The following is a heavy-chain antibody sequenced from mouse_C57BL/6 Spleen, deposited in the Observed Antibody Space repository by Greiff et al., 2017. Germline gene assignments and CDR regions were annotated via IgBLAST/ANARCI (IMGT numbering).Heavy chain of an antibody. CDR3: TTFSVEYYYAMDY. CDR1: GFNIKDDY. V-gene: IGHV14-4*01. CDR2: IDPENGDT. D-gene: IGHD1-1*02. Sequence: DVKLQESGAELVRPGASVKLSCTASGFNIKDDYMHWVKPRPEQGLEWIGWIDPENGDTEYASKFQGKATITADTSSNTAYLQLSSLTSEDTAVYYCTTFSVEYYYAMDYWGQGTSVTVSS. J-gene: IGHJ4*01.